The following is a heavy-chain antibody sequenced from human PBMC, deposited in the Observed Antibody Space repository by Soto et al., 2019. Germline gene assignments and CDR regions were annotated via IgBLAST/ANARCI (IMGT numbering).Heavy chain of an antibody. CDR2: MNPNSGNT. J-gene: IGHJ6*03. V-gene: IGHV1-8*01. D-gene: IGHD3-16*01. CDR3: ARALQFDYYYYYMDV. Sequence: QVQLVQSGAEVKKPGASVKVSCKASGYTFTSYDINWVRQATGQGLEWMGWMNPNSGNTGYAQKFQGRVTMTRNTSISTAYMELSSLRSEDTAAYYCARALQFDYYYYYMDVWGKGTTVTVSS. CDR1: GYTFTSYD.